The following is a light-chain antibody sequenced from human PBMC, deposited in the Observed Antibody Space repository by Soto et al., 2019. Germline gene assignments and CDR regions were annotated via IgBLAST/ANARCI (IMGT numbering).Light chain of an antibody. V-gene: IGKV3-20*01. CDR3: QQYGSSPRT. Sequence: EIVLTQSPGTLSLSPGEGGTLSCRASQSVSSGYLAWYQQKPGQAPRLLIYDASSRATGIPDRFSGSGSGTDFTLTISRLEPEDFAVYYCQQYGSSPRTFGQGTKVDIK. CDR1: QSVSSGY. CDR2: DAS. J-gene: IGKJ1*01.